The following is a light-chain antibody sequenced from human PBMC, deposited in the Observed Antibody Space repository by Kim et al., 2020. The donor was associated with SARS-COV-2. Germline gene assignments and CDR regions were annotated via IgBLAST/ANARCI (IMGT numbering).Light chain of an antibody. CDR1: QSLQHKNGYNY. Sequence: EPASISCRSSQSLQHKNGYNYLDWYVQKAGQSPQLLIYLRSNRASGVPDRFSVSGSGTDFTLKISRVEADDVGIYYCMQSLQTPPVFGQGTKLEI. J-gene: IGKJ2*01. V-gene: IGKV2-28*01. CDR3: MQSLQTPPV. CDR2: LRS.